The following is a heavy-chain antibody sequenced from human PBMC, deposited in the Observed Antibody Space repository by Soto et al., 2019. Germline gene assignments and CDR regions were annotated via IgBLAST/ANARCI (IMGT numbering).Heavy chain of an antibody. D-gene: IGHD6-19*01. CDR1: GGSVGSGRHY. CDR2: IHDSGST. J-gene: IGHJ4*02. Sequence: QVQLQESGPGLVKPSETLSLTYTVSGGSVGSGRHYWSWIRQPPGKGLEWIGYIHDSGSTNYVSSLKSRVTISADPSRNQFFLKVYSVTAADTAVYYCARGWDAGYWGQGTLVTVSS. CDR3: ARGWDAGY. V-gene: IGHV4-61*01.